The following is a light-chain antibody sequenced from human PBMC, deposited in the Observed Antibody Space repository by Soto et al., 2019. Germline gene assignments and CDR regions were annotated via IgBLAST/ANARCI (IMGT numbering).Light chain of an antibody. J-gene: IGLJ1*01. CDR3: AAWDDSPSGYV. Sequence: QYVLTQPPSASGTPGQRVTISCSGSSSNIGSNYVYWYQQLPGTAPKLLIYRNNQRPSGVPDRFSGSKSGTSASLAIIGLRSEDEADYYCAAWDDSPSGYVFGTGTKVTVL. CDR2: RNN. CDR1: SSNIGSNY. V-gene: IGLV1-47*01.